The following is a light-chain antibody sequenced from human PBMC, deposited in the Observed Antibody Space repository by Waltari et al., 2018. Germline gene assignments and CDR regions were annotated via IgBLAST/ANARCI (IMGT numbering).Light chain of an antibody. CDR1: SSNIGRNT. Sequence: QSVLTQPPSASGTPGQRVFISCSGNSSNIGRNTVNWYQQLPATAPKLLIFSNNQRPSGVSDRFSGSKSGTSASLAISGLQSEDEADYYCAVWDGSLNGHVVFGGGTKLTVL. V-gene: IGLV1-44*01. CDR2: SNN. CDR3: AVWDGSLNGHVV. J-gene: IGLJ2*01.